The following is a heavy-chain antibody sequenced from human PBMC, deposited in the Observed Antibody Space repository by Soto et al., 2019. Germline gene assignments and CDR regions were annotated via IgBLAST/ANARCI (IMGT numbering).Heavy chain of an antibody. CDR1: GYTFTGYY. J-gene: IGHJ6*04. Sequence: GASVKVSCKASGYTFTGYYMHWVRQAPGQGLEWMGWINPSSGGTNYSQKFQGRVTMNRDTSISTAYMELSRLRSDDTAVYYCARVPTVVDHKAHSYYYYGMDGWGKGTTVTVSS. CDR3: ARVPTVVDHKAHSYYYYGMDG. D-gene: IGHD3-22*01. V-gene: IGHV1-2*02. CDR2: INPSSGGT.